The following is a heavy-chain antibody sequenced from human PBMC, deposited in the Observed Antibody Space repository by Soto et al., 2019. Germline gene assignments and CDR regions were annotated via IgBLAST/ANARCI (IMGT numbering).Heavy chain of an antibody. CDR1: GGSISSSSYY. Sequence: SETLSLTCTVSGGSISSSSYYWGWIRQPPGKGLEWIGSIYYSGSTYYNPSLKSRVTISVDTSKNRFSLKLSSVTAADTAVYYCARLGIAAAGKYFQHWGQGTLVTVSS. V-gene: IGHV4-39*01. D-gene: IGHD6-13*01. J-gene: IGHJ1*01. CDR2: IYYSGST. CDR3: ARLGIAAAGKYFQH.